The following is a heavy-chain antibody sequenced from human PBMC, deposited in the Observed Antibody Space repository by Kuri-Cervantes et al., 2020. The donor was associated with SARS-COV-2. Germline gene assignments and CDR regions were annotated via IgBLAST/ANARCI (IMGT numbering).Heavy chain of an antibody. V-gene: IGHV4-61*01. J-gene: IGHJ5*02. CDR2: IFHTGSN. CDR3: ATKLFGEHWFDP. CDR1: GASMSDPMSHYY. D-gene: IGHD3-10*01. Sequence: GSLRLSCTVSGASMSDPMSHYYWNWIRLTPGKGLEWIGYIFHTGSNSQNPSLKRRVTISLDTSKNQFSLSLNSVTPADTAVYYCATKLFGEHWFDPWGQGILVTVSS.